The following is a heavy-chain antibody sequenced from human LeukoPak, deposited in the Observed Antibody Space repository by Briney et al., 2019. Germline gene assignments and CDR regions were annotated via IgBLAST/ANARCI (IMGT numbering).Heavy chain of an antibody. CDR3: ARASGNPWFDP. CDR1: GGSFSGYY. J-gene: IGHJ5*02. V-gene: IGHV4-34*01. Sequence: SETLSLTCADYGGSFSGYYWSWIRQPPGKGLEWIGEINHSGSTNYNPSLKSRVTISVDTSKNQFSLKLNSVTAADTAVYYCARASGNPWFDPWGQGTLVTVSS. CDR2: INHSGST. D-gene: IGHD4-23*01.